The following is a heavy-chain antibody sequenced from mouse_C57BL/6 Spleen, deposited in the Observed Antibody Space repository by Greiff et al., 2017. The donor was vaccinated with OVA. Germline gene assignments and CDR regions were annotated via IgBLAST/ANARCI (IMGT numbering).Heavy chain of an antibody. CDR2: ISSGGSYT. CDR3: ARPYGSSYEKFAY. D-gene: IGHD1-1*01. Sequence: EVQRVESGGDLVKPGGSLKLSCAASGFTFSSYGMSWVRQTPDKRLEWVATISSGGSYTYYPDSVKGRFTISRDNAKNTLYLQMSSLKSEDTAMYYCARPYGSSYEKFAYWGQGTLVTVSA. J-gene: IGHJ3*01. CDR1: GFTFSSYG. V-gene: IGHV5-6*01.